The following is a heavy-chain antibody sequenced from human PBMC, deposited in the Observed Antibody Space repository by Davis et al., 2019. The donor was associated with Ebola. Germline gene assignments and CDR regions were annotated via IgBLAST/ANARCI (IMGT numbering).Heavy chain of an antibody. CDR3: ARQKKGFLEWLLHYWYFDL. Sequence: MPSETLSLPFTVSGGSISSSSYYWGWIRQPPGKGLEWIGSIYYSGSTYYNPSLKSRVTISVATSKNQFSLKLSSVTAADTAVYYCARQKKGFLEWLLHYWYFDLWGRGTLVTVSS. D-gene: IGHD3-3*01. CDR2: IYYSGST. J-gene: IGHJ2*01. CDR1: GGSISSSSYY. V-gene: IGHV4-39*01.